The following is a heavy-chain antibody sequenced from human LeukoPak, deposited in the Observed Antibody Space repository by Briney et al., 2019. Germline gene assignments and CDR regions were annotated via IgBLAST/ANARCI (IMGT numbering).Heavy chain of an antibody. J-gene: IGHJ4*02. Sequence: SETLSLTCTVSGGSISSSSHHWAWVRQPPGKGLEWIASIYYTGTSYYNPSLKSRLTISVDSSRDQFSLRLSSVTAADTGVYYCAGPNVASGYYFDYWGQGTLVTVSS. CDR2: IYYTGTS. D-gene: IGHD1-1*01. CDR1: GGSISSSSHH. V-gene: IGHV4-39*01. CDR3: AGPNVASGYYFDY.